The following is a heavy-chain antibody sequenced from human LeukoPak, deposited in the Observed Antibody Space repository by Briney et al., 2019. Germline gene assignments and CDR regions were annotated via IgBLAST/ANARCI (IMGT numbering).Heavy chain of an antibody. J-gene: IGHJ3*02. V-gene: IGHV3-11*01. CDR2: ISSSGSTI. CDR1: GFTFSDYY. D-gene: IGHD3-3*01. CDR3: ARWVDRGFWSGYYKDGAFDI. Sequence: PGGSLRLSCAASGFTFSDYYMSWIRQAPGKGLEWVSYISSSGSTIYYADSVKGRFTISRDNAKNSLYLQMNSLRAEDTAVYYCARWVDRGFWSGYYKDGAFDIWGQGTMVTVSS.